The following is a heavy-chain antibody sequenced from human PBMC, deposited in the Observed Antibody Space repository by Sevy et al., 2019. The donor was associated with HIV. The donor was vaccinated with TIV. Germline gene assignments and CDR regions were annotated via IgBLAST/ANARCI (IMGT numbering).Heavy chain of an antibody. D-gene: IGHD2-15*01. V-gene: IGHV4-4*07. J-gene: IGHJ6*02. CDR2: IYTSGST. CDR3: ARAGCSGGSCYYYYYGMDV. Sequence: SETLSLTCTVSGGSISSYYWSWIRQPAGKGLEWIGRIYTSGSTNYNPSLKSRVTMSVDTSKNQFSLKLSSVTAADTAVYYRARAGCSGGSCYYYYYGMDVWGQGTTVTVSS. CDR1: GGSISSYY.